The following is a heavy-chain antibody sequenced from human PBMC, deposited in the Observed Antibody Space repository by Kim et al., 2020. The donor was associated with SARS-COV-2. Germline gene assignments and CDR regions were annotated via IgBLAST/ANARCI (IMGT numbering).Heavy chain of an antibody. Sequence: ASVKVSCKASGYTFTGYYMHWVRQAPGQGLEWMGWINPNSGGTNYAQKFQGRVTMTRDTSISTAYMELSRLRSDDTAVYYCARDNSSGWYWTYYYGMDVWGQGTTVTVSS. D-gene: IGHD6-19*01. J-gene: IGHJ6*02. V-gene: IGHV1-2*02. CDR2: INPNSGGT. CDR1: GYTFTGYY. CDR3: ARDNSSGWYWTYYYGMDV.